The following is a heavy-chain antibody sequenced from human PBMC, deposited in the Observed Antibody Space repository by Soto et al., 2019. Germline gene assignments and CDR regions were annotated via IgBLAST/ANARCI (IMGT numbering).Heavy chain of an antibody. D-gene: IGHD3-16*01. V-gene: IGHV3-23*01. Sequence: EVQLLESGGGLVQPGGSLRLSCAASGFNFSSYAMSWVRQAPGKGLEWVSAIIGSGGRTYYADSVKGRFTISRDNSKNTLYLQMNSLRVEDTAVYYCAKDRIMGSTTFWGMDVWGQGTTLTVSS. CDR1: GFNFSSYA. CDR2: IIGSGGRT. CDR3: AKDRIMGSTTFWGMDV. J-gene: IGHJ6*02.